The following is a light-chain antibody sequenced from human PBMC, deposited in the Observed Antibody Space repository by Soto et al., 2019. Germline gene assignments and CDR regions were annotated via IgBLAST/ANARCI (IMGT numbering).Light chain of an antibody. V-gene: IGKV1-39*01. CDR2: EAS. J-gene: IGKJ1*01. CDR3: QQSFHAPPT. CDR1: QNIRTY. Sequence: DIQVTQSPSSLSASVGDRVTITCRASQNIRTYLTWYQQKPGKAPKLLIYEASDLQSGVPSRFSGSGSGTDFSLTITSLQPEDFATYYCQQSFHAPPTFGQGTKVEIK.